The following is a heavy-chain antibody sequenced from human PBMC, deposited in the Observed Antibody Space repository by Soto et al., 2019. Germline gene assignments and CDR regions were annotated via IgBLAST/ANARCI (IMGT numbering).Heavy chain of an antibody. CDR1: GFNFSSYA. Sequence: GGSLRLSCAASGFNFSSYAMHWVRQAPGKGLEWVAVISFDGDKYYVDSVKGRFTISRDNPTNTVYLQMNRLRPEDTGVYYCARDYARGWCQFWGQGTLVTVSS. CDR2: ISFDGDK. J-gene: IGHJ4*02. V-gene: IGHV3-30-3*01. CDR3: ARDYARGWCQF. D-gene: IGHD2-8*02.